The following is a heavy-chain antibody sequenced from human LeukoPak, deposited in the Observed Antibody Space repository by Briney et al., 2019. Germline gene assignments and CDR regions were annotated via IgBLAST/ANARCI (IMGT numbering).Heavy chain of an antibody. Sequence: GGSLRLSCAASEFTFSTYCMHWVRQAPGKGLVWVSRINTDGSSTSYADSVKGRFAISRDNARNTLYLQMNSLRAEDTAVYYCARAMGSSSYGMDVWGQGTTVTVSS. CDR1: EFTFSTYC. CDR2: INTDGSST. D-gene: IGHD2-2*01. V-gene: IGHV3-74*01. J-gene: IGHJ6*02. CDR3: ARAMGSSSYGMDV.